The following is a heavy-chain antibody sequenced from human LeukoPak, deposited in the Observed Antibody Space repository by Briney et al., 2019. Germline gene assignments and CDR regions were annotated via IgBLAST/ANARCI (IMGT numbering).Heavy chain of an antibody. V-gene: IGHV3-23*01. CDR1: GLVFSSYA. J-gene: IGHJ4*02. D-gene: IGHD2-15*01. Sequence: GGSLRLSCAASGLVFSSYAMHWVRQAPGKGLEWVSTISSGATHTYYPDSVKGRFTISRDNSKNTLYLQMNSLRAEDTAVYYCAEEVVVLAAAMDYWGQGTLVTVSS. CDR3: AEEVVVLAAAMDY. CDR2: ISSGATHT.